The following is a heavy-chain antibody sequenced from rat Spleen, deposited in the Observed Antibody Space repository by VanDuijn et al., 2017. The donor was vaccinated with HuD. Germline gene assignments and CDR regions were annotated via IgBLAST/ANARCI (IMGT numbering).Heavy chain of an antibody. D-gene: IGHD5-1*01. V-gene: IGHV5-25*01. CDR1: GFTFSNYG. CDR3: ATSQLGPGY. Sequence: EVQLVESGGGLVQPGRSLKLSCAASGFTFSNYGMAWVRQTPTKGLQWVASISSGGGGTYYPDSVKGRFTISRDNAKSTLYLQMDSLRSEDTATYYCATSQLGPGYWGQGVMVTVSS. J-gene: IGHJ2*01. CDR2: ISSGGGGT.